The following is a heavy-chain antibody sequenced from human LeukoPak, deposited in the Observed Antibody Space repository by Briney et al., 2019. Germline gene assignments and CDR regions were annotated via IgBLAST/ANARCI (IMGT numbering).Heavy chain of an antibody. CDR3: ARVALTTVTTRHYYYGMDV. D-gene: IGHD4-17*01. CDR2: INHSGST. Sequence: SETLSLTCAVYGGSFSGYYWSWIRQPPGKGLEWIGEINHSGSTNYNPSLKSRVTISVDTSKNQFSLKLSSVTAADTAVYYCARVALTTVTTRHYYYGMDVWGQGTTVTVSS. CDR1: GGSFSGYY. J-gene: IGHJ6*02. V-gene: IGHV4-34*01.